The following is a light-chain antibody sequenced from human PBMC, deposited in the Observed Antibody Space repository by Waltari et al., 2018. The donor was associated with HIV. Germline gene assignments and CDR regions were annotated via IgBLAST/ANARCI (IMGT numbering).Light chain of an antibody. CDR1: ALPKQY. CDR3: QSADSSGTYRV. V-gene: IGLV3-25*03. J-gene: IGLJ3*02. CDR2: KDS. Sequence: SYELSQPPSVSVSPGQTARITCSGDALPKQYAYWYHQKPGQAPGMVIYKDSERHSGIPDRFSGTSSVTTVTLTISGVQAEDEADYYCQSADSSGTYRVFGGGTKLTVL.